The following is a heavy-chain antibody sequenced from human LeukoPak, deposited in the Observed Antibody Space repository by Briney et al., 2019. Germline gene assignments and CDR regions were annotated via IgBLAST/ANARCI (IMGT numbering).Heavy chain of an antibody. D-gene: IGHD6-19*01. CDR2: IGTSGDT. CDR1: GFTFSSYD. J-gene: IGHJ4*02. Sequence: GGSLRLSCAASGFTFSSYDMHWVRQATGKGLEWVSVIGTSGDTYYAGSVKGRFTISRENAKNSLYLQMNSLKAGDTAVYFCSRVGSSGWPNYFDSWGQGTLVTVSS. V-gene: IGHV3-13*04. CDR3: SRVGSSGWPNYFDS.